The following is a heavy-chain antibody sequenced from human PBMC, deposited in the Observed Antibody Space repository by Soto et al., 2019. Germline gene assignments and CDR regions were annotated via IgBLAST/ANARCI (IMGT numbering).Heavy chain of an antibody. CDR2: IYTSGST. CDR3: ARDSSIFGVVGGMDV. CDR1: GGSISSYY. V-gene: IGHV4-4*07. J-gene: IGHJ6*02. D-gene: IGHD3-3*01. Sequence: PSETLSLTCTVSGGSISSYYRSWIRRPAGKGLEWIGRIYTSGSTNYNPSLKSRVTMSVDTSKNQFSLKLSSVTAADTAVYYCARDSSIFGVVGGMDVWGQGTTVTVSS.